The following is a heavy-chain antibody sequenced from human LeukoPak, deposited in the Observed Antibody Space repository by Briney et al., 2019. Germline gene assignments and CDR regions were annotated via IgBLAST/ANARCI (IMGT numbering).Heavy chain of an antibody. CDR1: GYTFTSYG. CDR3: ARGRTGVDTAMADAFDY. V-gene: IGHV1-18*04. CDR2: ISAYNGNT. J-gene: IGHJ4*02. Sequence: ASVNVSCKASGYTFTSYGISWVRQAPGQGLEWMGWISAYNGNTNYAQKLQGRVTMTTDTTTRTDYMELRSPRSEDTAVYYCARGRTGVDTAMADAFDYGGQGTLVTVSS. D-gene: IGHD5-18*01.